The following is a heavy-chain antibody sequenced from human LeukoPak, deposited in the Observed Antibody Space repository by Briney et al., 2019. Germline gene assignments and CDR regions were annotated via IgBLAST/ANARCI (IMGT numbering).Heavy chain of an antibody. Sequence: RSSETLSLTCAVYGGSFSGYYWSWIRQPPGKGLEWIGEINHSGSTNYNPSLKSRVTISVDTSKNQFSLKLSSVTAADTAVYYCARVSDNTLFDYWGQGTLVTVSS. CDR2: INHSGST. CDR3: ARVSDNTLFDY. D-gene: IGHD2-15*01. V-gene: IGHV4-34*01. J-gene: IGHJ4*02. CDR1: GGSFSGYY.